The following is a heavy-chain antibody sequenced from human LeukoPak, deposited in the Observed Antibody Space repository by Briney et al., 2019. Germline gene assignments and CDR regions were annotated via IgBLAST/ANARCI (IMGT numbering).Heavy chain of an antibody. CDR3: ARDSGTYYYDSSGYGSAFDP. D-gene: IGHD3-22*01. CDR1: GYSISSGYY. Sequence: SETLSLTCTVSGYSISSGYYWGWIRQPPGKGLEWIGSIYHSGSTYNNPSLKSRVTISVYTSKNQFSLKLSSVTAADTAVYYCARDSGTYYYDSSGYGSAFDPWGQGTLVTAPS. CDR2: IYHSGST. J-gene: IGHJ5*02. V-gene: IGHV4-38-2*02.